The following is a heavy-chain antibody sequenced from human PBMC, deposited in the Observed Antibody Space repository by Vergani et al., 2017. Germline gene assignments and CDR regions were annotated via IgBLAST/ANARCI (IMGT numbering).Heavy chain of an antibody. CDR1: GFTFSSYS. CDR2: ISSSSSTI. CDR3: ARGRGSGSGVYYFDY. V-gene: IGHV3-48*02. Sequence: EVQLVESGGGLVQPGGSLRLSCAASGFTFSSYSMNWVRQAPGKGVEWVSYISSSSSTIYYADSVKGRFTISRDNAKNSLYLQMNSLRDEDTAVYYCARGRGSGSGVYYFDYWGQGTLVTVSS. J-gene: IGHJ4*02. D-gene: IGHD1-26*01.